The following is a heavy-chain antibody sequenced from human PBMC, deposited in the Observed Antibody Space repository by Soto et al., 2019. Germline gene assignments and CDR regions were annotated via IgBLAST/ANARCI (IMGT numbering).Heavy chain of an antibody. V-gene: IGHV4-34*01. J-gene: IGHJ4*02. D-gene: IGHD1-26*01. CDR3: ARHPGRPDNSWPCFDY. CDR1: GGSFSGYY. Sequence: KSSETLSLTCAVYGGSFSGYYWSWIRQPPGKGLEWIGEINHSGSTNYSPSLKSLFTISVDTSKNQFSLKLSSVTAADTAVYYCARHPGRPDNSWPCFDYGGQGTLVTV. CDR2: INHSGST.